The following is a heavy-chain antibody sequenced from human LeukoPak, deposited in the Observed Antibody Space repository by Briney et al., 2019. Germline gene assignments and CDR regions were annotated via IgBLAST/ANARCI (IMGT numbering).Heavy chain of an antibody. CDR2: INNNGSST. J-gene: IGHJ4*02. CDR1: GFTFSSYW. Sequence: GGSLRLSCAASGFTFSSYWMHWVRQAPGKGLVWVSRINNNGSSTSYADSVKGRFTISRDNAKNTLYLQMNSLRAEDTAMYYCARAPLRTLAAPGSLDYWGQGTLVTVSS. V-gene: IGHV3-74*01. CDR3: ARAPLRTLAAPGSLDY. D-gene: IGHD6-13*01.